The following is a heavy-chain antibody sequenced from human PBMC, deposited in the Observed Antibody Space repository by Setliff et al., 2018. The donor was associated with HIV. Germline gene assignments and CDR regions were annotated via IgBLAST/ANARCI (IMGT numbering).Heavy chain of an antibody. J-gene: IGHJ4*02. CDR3: ARQFSNSFDY. CDR2: ISPYDLSE. Sequence: ASVKVSCKTSGYTFKSYDINWVRQAPGQRPEWMGWISPYDLSERISQKFRGRVTMTRDTSINTAFLDLSGLTSDDTAVYYCARQFSNSFDYWGQGALVTVSS. CDR1: GYTFKSYD. V-gene: IGHV1-2*02. D-gene: IGHD7-27*01.